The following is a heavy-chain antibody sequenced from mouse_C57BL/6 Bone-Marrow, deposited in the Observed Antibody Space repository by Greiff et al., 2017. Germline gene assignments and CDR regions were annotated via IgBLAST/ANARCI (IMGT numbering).Heavy chain of an antibody. CDR1: GYTFTDYC. CDR2: INPNNGGT. V-gene: IGHV1-26*01. CDR3: VKTDTNYLYYYAKDN. J-gene: IGHJ4*01. Sequence: EVQLQQSGPELVKPGASVKISCKASGYTFTDYCMNWVKQSHGKNLEWIGDINPNNGGTSYNQKFKGKATLTVDKSSSTAYMELRSLTSEDSADYYGVKTDTNYLYYYAKDNGDRGTGATVTA. D-gene: IGHD2-5*01.